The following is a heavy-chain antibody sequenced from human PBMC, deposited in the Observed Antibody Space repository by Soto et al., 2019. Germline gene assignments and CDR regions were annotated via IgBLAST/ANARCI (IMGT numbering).Heavy chain of an antibody. CDR2: INYSGST. J-gene: IGHJ1*01. Sequence: PSETLSPTCTVSGASVDSAGYFWTWIRQRPGKGLEWIGHINYSGSTDHTPSLRSRLMMSIDTSKNQFSLKLNSVTAADTAIYYCARGTGLSYTYGIDDWGQGTLVTVSS. CDR3: ARGTGLSYTYGIDD. V-gene: IGHV4-31*03. CDR1: GASVDSAGYF. D-gene: IGHD5-18*01.